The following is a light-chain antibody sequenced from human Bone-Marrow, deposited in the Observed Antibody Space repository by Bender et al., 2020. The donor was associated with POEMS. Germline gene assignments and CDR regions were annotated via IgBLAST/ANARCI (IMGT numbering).Light chain of an antibody. CDR2: QDN. Sequence: SYELTQPPSVSVSPGQTARITCSGDELPKKYIYWYHLRSGRAPLLVISQDNKRPSGIPEGISGSTSGTTATLTISGVQAEDEADYYCQSADSDGSYVFGTGTKVSVL. CDR3: QSADSDGSYV. V-gene: IGLV3-25*03. CDR1: ELPKKY. J-gene: IGLJ1*01.